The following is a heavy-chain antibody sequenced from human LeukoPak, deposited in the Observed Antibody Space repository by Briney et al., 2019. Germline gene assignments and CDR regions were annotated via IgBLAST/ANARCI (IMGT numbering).Heavy chain of an antibody. V-gene: IGHV1-8*01. D-gene: IGHD6-13*01. CDR1: GYTFTSYD. CDR2: MNPNSGNT. CDR3: ARQGSSWYYYYYYYYMDV. Sequence: GASVKVSCKASGYTFTSYDINWVRQATGQGLEWMGWMNPNSGNTGYAQKFQGRVTMTRNTSISTAYMKLSSLRSEDTAVYYCARQGSSWYYYYYYYYMDVWGKGTTVTISS. J-gene: IGHJ6*03.